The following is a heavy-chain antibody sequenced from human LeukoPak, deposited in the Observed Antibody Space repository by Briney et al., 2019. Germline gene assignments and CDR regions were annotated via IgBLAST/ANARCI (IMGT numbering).Heavy chain of an antibody. Sequence: GGSLRLSCAASGFTFSSYSMNWVRQAPGKGLEWVSYISSSSSTIYYADPVKGRFTISRDNAKNSLYLQMNSLRAEDTAVYYCARDGATAAGDYWGQGTLVTVSS. CDR1: GFTFSSYS. D-gene: IGHD2-2*01. V-gene: IGHV3-48*01. CDR3: ARDGATAAGDY. J-gene: IGHJ4*02. CDR2: ISSSSSTI.